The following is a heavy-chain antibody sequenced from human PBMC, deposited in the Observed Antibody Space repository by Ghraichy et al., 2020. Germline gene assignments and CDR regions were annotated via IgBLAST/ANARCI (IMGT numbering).Heavy chain of an antibody. CDR2: INHSGST. CDR1: GGSFSGYY. J-gene: IGHJ6*03. Sequence: SQTLSLTCAVYGGSFSGYYWSWIRQPPWKGLEWIGEINHSGSTNYNPSLKSRVTISVDTSKNQFSLKLSSVTAADTAVYYCARGRPRTYYYGSGSWSYMDVWGKGTTVTVSS. D-gene: IGHD3-10*01. V-gene: IGHV4-34*01. CDR3: ARGRPRTYYYGSGSWSYMDV.